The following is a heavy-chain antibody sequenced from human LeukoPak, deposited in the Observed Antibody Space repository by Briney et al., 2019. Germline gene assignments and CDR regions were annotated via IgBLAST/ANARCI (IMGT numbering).Heavy chain of an antibody. J-gene: IGHJ5*02. CDR2: IYTSGTT. V-gene: IGHV4-4*07. D-gene: IGHD1-1*01. CDR3: ARAPTGTGGWNWFDP. CDR1: GGSISSYY. Sequence: SETLSLTRTVSGGSISSYYWSWIRQPAGKGLELIGRIYTSGTTNYNPSLKSRVTTSVDTSKNQFSLKLSSVTAADTAVYYCARAPTGTGGWNWFDPWGQGTLVTVSS.